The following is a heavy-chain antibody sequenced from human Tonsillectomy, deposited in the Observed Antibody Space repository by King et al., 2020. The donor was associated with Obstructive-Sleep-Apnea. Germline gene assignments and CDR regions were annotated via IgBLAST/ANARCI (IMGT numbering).Heavy chain of an antibody. CDR3: ARAPSTKGKTPTYYGMDV. D-gene: IGHD3-10*01. CDR1: GGSISSYY. Sequence: VQLQESGPGLVKPSETLSLTCTVSGGSISSYYWSWIRQPPGKGLEWIGYIYYSGSTNYNPSLKSRVTISVETSKNQSSLKLSSVTAADTAVYYCARAPSTKGKTPTYYGMDVWGQGTTVTVSS. J-gene: IGHJ6*02. CDR2: IYYSGST. V-gene: IGHV4-59*01.